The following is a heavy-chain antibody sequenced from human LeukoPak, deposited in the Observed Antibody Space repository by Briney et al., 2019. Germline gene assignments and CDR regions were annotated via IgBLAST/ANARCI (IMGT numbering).Heavy chain of an antibody. J-gene: IGHJ3*02. CDR2: IIPILGIA. CDR3: ARVFRPSLTVFIIRGAFDI. Sequence: SVKVSCKASGGTFSSYAISWVRQAPGQGLEWMGRIIPILGIANYAQKFQGRVTITADKSTSTAYMELSSLRSEDTAVYYCARVFRPSLTVFIIRGAFDIWGQGTMVTVSS. CDR1: GGTFSSYA. D-gene: IGHD3-3*01. V-gene: IGHV1-69*04.